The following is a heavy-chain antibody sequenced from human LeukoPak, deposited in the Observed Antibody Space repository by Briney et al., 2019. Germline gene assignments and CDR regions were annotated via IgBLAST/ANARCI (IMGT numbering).Heavy chain of an antibody. D-gene: IGHD5-18*01. CDR1: GYSISSGYY. CDR2: IYHSGST. Sequence: SETLSLTCTVSGYSISSGYYWGWIRQPPGKGLEWIGSIYHSGSTYYNPSLKSRVTISVDTSKNQFSLKLSSVTAADTAVYYCARLRLRGYSYGNFDYWGQGTLVTVSS. V-gene: IGHV4-38-2*02. CDR3: ARLRLRGYSYGNFDY. J-gene: IGHJ4*02.